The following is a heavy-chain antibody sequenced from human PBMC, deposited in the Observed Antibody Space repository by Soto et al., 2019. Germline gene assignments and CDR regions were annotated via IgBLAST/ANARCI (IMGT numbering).Heavy chain of an antibody. CDR1: GYTFTSYG. J-gene: IGHJ6*02. Sequence: ASVKVSCKASGYTFTSYGISWLRQGPGQGLEWMGWISAYNGNTNYAQKLQGRVTMTTDTSTSTAYMELRSLRSDDTAVYYCARDGENDYGDYYYYGMDVWGQGTTVTVSS. CDR2: ISAYNGNT. CDR3: ARDGENDYGDYYYYGMDV. V-gene: IGHV1-18*01. D-gene: IGHD4-17*01.